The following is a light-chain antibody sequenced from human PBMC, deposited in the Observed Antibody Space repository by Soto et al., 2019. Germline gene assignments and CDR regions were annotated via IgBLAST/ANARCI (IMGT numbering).Light chain of an antibody. CDR3: SSYTRSSTPYV. J-gene: IGLJ1*01. CDR2: EVC. CDR1: SSDVGGYNY. V-gene: IGLV2-14*01. Sequence: QSALTQPASVSGSPGQSITISCTGTSSDVGGYNYVSWYQQHPGRAPKLMIYEVCNRPSRVSNRFSGSKSGNTASLTISGLQAEDEADYYCSSYTRSSTPYVYGTGTKLTVL.